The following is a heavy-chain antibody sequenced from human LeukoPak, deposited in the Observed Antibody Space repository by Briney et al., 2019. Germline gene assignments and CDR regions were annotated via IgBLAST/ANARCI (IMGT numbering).Heavy chain of an antibody. CDR2: MNPNSGGT. Sequence: ASVKVSCKASGYTFTSSDINWVRQASGQGLEWMGWMNPNSGGTGFAQKFQGRVSMTRDTSISTAYMELSSLRSEDTAVYYCARGPIYPRSWGYPNSYFDYWGQGTLVTVSS. D-gene: IGHD1-26*01. CDR1: GYTFTSSD. J-gene: IGHJ4*02. CDR3: ARGPIYPRSWGYPNSYFDY. V-gene: IGHV1-8*01.